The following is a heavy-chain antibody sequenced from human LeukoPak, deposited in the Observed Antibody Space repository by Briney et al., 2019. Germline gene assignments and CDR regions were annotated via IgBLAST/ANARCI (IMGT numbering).Heavy chain of an antibody. CDR2: IYYSGST. D-gene: IGHD3-22*01. J-gene: IGHJ4*02. V-gene: IGHV4-39*07. CDR3: ARDSYDRPLDY. CDR1: GGSISSSSHY. Sequence: SETLSLTCTASGGSISSSSHYWGWIRQPPGKGLEWIGSIYYSGSTYYNPSLKSRVTISVDTSKNQFSLKLSSVAAADTAVYYCARDSYDRPLDYWGQGTLVTVSS.